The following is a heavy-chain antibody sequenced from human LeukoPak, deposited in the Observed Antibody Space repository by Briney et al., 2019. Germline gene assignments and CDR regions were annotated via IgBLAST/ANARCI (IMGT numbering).Heavy chain of an antibody. CDR1: GFTFSSYS. CDR3: ARDPIALKRGYYFDY. V-gene: IGHV3-30*03. CDR2: ISYDGSNK. D-gene: IGHD3-16*01. J-gene: IGHJ4*02. Sequence: GGSLRLSCAASGFTFSSYSMNWVRQAPGKGLEWVAVISYDGSNKYYADSVKGRFTISRDNSKNTLYLQMNSLRAEDTAVYYCARDPIALKRGYYFDYWGQGTLVTVSS.